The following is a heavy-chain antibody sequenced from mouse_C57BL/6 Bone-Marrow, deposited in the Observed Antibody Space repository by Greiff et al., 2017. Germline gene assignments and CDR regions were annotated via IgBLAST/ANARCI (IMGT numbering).Heavy chain of an antibody. D-gene: IGHD3-1*01. CDR1: GFTFSSYS. V-gene: IGHV5-4*01. J-gene: IGHJ3*01. Sequence: EVLLVESGGGLVKPGGSVKLSCAASGFTFSSYSMSWVRQTPEKRLEWVGTISAGGSYTYYPDNVKGRFTISRDNAKNTLYLQMSHLKSEDTAMYYCASDRAIDAPGFAYWGQGTLVTVSA. CDR2: ISAGGSYT. CDR3: ASDRAIDAPGFAY.